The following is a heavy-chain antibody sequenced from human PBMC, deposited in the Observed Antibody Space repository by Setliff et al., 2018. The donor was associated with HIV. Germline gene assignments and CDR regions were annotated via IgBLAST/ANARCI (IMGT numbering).Heavy chain of an antibody. D-gene: IGHD2-15*01. CDR3: ARVGKRIRGYCSGDNCYLYYFYY. CDR2: MSDYNRNT. V-gene: IGHV1-18*01. CDR1: GYSFTSFG. Sequence: ASVKVSCKASGYSFTSFGISWVRQAPGQGLEWVGWMSDYNRNTEHAEKFRGRVTLTKDISTSTAYMELRSLRLDDTAVYYCARVGKRIRGYCSGDNCYLYYFYYWGQGTQVTVSS. J-gene: IGHJ4*02.